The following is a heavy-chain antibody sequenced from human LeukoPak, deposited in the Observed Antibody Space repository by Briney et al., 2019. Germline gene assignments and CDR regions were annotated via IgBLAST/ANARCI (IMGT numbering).Heavy chain of an antibody. CDR2: IYTSGST. CDR1: GGSISSYY. V-gene: IGHV4-4*09. J-gene: IGHJ4*02. D-gene: IGHD5-18*01. Sequence: PSETLSLTCTVSGGSISSYYWSWIRQPPGKGLVWIGYIYTSGSTNYNPSLKSRVTISVDTSKNQFSLKLSSVTAADTAVYYCARHRGIQLWFGFDYWGQGPLVTVSS. CDR3: ARHRGIQLWFGFDY.